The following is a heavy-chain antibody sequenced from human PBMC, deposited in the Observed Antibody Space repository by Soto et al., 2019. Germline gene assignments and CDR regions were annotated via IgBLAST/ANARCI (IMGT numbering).Heavy chain of an antibody. J-gene: IGHJ4*02. Sequence: GESLKISCKGSGYSFTSYWIGWVRQMPGKGLEWMGIIYPGDSDTRYSPSLQGQVTISADKSISTAYLQWSSLKASDTAMYYCARLPVLLWFGELLPQHFDYWGQGTLVTVSS. V-gene: IGHV5-51*01. CDR3: ARLPVLLWFGELLPQHFDY. D-gene: IGHD3-10*01. CDR2: IYPGDSDT. CDR1: GYSFTSYW.